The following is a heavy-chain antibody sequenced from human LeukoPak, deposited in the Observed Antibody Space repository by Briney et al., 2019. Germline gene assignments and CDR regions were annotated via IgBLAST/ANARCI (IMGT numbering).Heavy chain of an antibody. V-gene: IGHV1-18*01. D-gene: IGHD3-3*01. J-gene: IGHJ4*02. CDR2: ISAYHGNT. Sequence: GASVTVSCKDSGYACTSYGISWVRQAPGQGLEWMGWISAYHGNTNYAKKLQGRVTMTPDTSTKSAYMELRSLRSYDTAVYYCARDLAERRDYDFWSGYYTPVGYWGQGTLVTVSS. CDR1: GYACTSYG. CDR3: ARDLAERRDYDFWSGYYTPVGY.